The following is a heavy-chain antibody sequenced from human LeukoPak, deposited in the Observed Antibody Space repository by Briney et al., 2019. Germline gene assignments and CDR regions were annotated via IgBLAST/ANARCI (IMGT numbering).Heavy chain of an antibody. CDR3: ARGSDYDILTGYYWAPPSYYFDY. V-gene: IGHV1-46*03. CDR2: INPSGCST. J-gene: IGHJ4*02. D-gene: IGHD3-9*01. CDR1: GYTFTSYY. Sequence: AASVKVSCKASGYTFTSYYMHWVRQAPGQGLEWMGIINPSGCSTSYAQKFQGRVTMARDTSTSTVYMELSSLRSEDTAVYYCARGSDYDILTGYYWAPPSYYFDYWGQGTLVTVSS.